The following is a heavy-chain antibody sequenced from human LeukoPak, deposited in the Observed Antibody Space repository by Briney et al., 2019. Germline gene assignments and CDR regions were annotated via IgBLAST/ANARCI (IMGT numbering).Heavy chain of an antibody. CDR2: ISSGGSTI. CDR1: GFTFSSYA. D-gene: IGHD3-10*01. CDR3: ARDTYGSGNSYNAPLDY. V-gene: IGHV3-48*01. J-gene: IGHJ4*02. Sequence: GRSLRLSCAASGFTFSSYAMHWVRQAPGKGLEWVSYISSGGSTIYYADSVKGRFTISRDNAKNSLYLQMNSLRAEDTAMYYCARDTYGSGNSYNAPLDYWGQGTLVTVSS.